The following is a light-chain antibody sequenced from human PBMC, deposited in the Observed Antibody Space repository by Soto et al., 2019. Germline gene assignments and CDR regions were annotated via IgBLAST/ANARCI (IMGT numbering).Light chain of an antibody. Sequence: QSALTQPPSASGSPGQSVTIPCTGTSSDVGGYDHVSWYQQHPGKAPNLMIYEVTKRPAGVPDRFSGSKSGNTASLTVSVLQAEDEADYYCSSDAGNYNYVFGTGTKLTVL. CDR3: SSDAGNYNYV. J-gene: IGLJ1*01. CDR1: SSDVGGYDH. V-gene: IGLV2-8*01. CDR2: EVT.